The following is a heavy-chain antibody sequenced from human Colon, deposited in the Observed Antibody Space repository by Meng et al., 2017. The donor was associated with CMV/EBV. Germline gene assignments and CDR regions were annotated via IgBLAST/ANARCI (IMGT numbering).Heavy chain of an antibody. V-gene: IGHV1-8*03. CDR3: ASGDFWNGLYSYYYYSMDV. CDR2: MNPNSGNT. CDR1: GYTFTSYD. J-gene: IGHJ6*02. D-gene: IGHD3-3*01. Sequence: ASVKVSCKASGYTFTSYDINWVRQATGQGLEWMGWMNPNSGNTGYAQKFQGRVTITRNTSISTAYMELSSLRSEDTAVYYCASGDFWNGLYSYYYYSMDVWGQGTTVTVSS.